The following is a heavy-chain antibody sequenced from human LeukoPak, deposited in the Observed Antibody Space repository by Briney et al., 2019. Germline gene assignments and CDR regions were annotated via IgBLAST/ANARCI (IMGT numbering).Heavy chain of an antibody. CDR2: ISAYNHNT. V-gene: IGHV1-18*04. CDR3: AREGVATIVDY. CDR1: GYTFTGYY. J-gene: IGHJ4*02. D-gene: IGHD5-24*01. Sequence: ASVKVSCKASGYTFTGYYMHWVRQAPGQGLEWMGWISAYNHNTNYAQKLQDRVTMTTDTSTSTAYMELRSLRSDDTAVYYCAREGVATIVDYWGQGTLVTVFS.